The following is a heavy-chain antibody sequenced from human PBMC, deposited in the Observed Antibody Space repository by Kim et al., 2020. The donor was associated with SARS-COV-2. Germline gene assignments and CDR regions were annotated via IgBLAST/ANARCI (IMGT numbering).Heavy chain of an antibody. CDR3: ARNLWFGELFSGMDV. D-gene: IGHD3-10*01. V-gene: IGHV5-51*01. Sequence: PAFQGQVTISPDKSISTAYLQWSSLKASDTAMYYCARNLWFGELFSGMDVWGQGTTVTVSS. J-gene: IGHJ6*02.